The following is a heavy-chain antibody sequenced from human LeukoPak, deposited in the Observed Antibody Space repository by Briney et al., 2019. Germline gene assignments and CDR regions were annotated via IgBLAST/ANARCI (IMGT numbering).Heavy chain of an antibody. CDR3: ARASPLGSSYYQDFDY. CDR1: GGSISSYY. D-gene: IGHD3-22*01. V-gene: IGHV4-59*01. CDR2: IYYSGST. Sequence: SETLSLTCTVSGGSISSYYWSWIRQPPGKGLEWIGYIYYSGSTNYNPSLKSRVTISVDTSKNQFSLKLSSVTPADTAVYYCARASPLGSSYYQDFDYWGQGTLVTVSS. J-gene: IGHJ4*02.